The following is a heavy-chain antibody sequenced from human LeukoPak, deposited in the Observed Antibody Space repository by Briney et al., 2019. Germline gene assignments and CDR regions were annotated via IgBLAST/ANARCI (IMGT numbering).Heavy chain of an antibody. CDR3: ASGNTLNGLDY. Sequence: SETLSLTCTVSGGSISSSSYYWGWIRQPPGKGLEWIGSIYYSGSTYHNPSLKSRVTISIDTSKNQFSPRLTSVTGADTAVYYCASGNTLNGLDYWGQGTLVSVSS. D-gene: IGHD2/OR15-2a*01. V-gene: IGHV4-39*07. CDR1: GGSISSSSYY. CDR2: IYYSGST. J-gene: IGHJ4*02.